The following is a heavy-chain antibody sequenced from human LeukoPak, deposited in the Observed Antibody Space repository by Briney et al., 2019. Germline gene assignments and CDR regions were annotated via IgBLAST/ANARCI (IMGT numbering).Heavy chain of an antibody. J-gene: IGHJ6*02. Sequence: ASVKVSCKASGYTFTGYYMHWVRQAPGQGLEWMGWINPNSGGTNYARKFQGRVTMTRDTSISTAYMELSRLRSDDTAVYYCARDGRDCSSTSCYTPWYYYYGTDVWGQGTTVTVSS. D-gene: IGHD2-2*02. V-gene: IGHV1-2*02. CDR1: GYTFTGYY. CDR2: INPNSGGT. CDR3: ARDGRDCSSTSCYTPWYYYYGTDV.